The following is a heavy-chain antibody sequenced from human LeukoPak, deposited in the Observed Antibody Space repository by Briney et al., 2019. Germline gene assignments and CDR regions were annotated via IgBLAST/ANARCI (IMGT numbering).Heavy chain of an antibody. CDR1: GYTFTSYD. CDR2: MNPNSGNT. V-gene: IGHV1-8*03. CDR3: ARDSPHTSDYYYYMDV. D-gene: IGHD2/OR15-2a*01. Sequence: ASVKVSCKASGYTFTSYDINWVRQATGQGLEWMGWMNPNSGNTGYAQKFQGRVTITRNTSISTAYMELSSLRSEDTAVYYCARDSPHTSDYYYYMDVWGKGTTVTVSS. J-gene: IGHJ6*03.